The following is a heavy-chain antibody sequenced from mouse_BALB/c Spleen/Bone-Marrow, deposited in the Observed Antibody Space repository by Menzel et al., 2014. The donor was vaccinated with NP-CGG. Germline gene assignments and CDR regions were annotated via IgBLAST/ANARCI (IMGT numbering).Heavy chain of an antibody. V-gene: IGHV1-69*01. CDR1: GYAFTDRW. J-gene: IGHJ4*01. D-gene: IGHD2-4*01. Sequence: QVQLKESGTELVMPGASVKMSCKASGYAFTDRWIHWVKQRPGQGLEWIGAIDTSDSYTNYNQKFKGKATLTIDESSSTAYIHLSSLTSEDSAVYYCGRGGDDFSLDYWGQRTSVTVSS. CDR2: IDTSDSYT. CDR3: GRGGDDFSLDY.